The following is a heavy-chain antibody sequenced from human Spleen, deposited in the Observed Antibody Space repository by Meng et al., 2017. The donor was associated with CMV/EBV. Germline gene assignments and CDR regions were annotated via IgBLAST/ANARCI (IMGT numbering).Heavy chain of an antibody. D-gene: IGHD3-3*01. CDR3: ARDGPTIFDY. J-gene: IGHJ4*02. CDR1: DGSISSISYY. V-gene: IGHV4-39*07. Sequence: QLELDEVGLGCVKASEILYSTCTVSDGSISSISYYWGWIRQPPGKGLEWIGSIYYSGSTYYNPSLKSRVTISVDTSKNQFYLKLSSVTAADTAVYYCARDGPTIFDYWGQGTLVTVSS. CDR2: IYYSGST.